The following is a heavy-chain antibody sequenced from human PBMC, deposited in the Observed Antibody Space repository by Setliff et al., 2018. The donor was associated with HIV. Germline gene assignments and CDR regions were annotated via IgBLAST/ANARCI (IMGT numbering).Heavy chain of an antibody. Sequence: PSETLSLTCAVYGGSLSAYHWSRIRQTPGKGLEWLGEINHSGSTAYNLALESRVSMSIDTSKNQFSLKLTSVTAADTAIYYCARGRDYTGSWFRPFYLDFWGHGNLVTVSS. CDR3: ARGRDYTGSWFRPFYLDF. D-gene: IGHD3-3*01. CDR2: INHSGST. J-gene: IGHJ4*01. CDR1: GGSLSAYH. V-gene: IGHV4-34*01.